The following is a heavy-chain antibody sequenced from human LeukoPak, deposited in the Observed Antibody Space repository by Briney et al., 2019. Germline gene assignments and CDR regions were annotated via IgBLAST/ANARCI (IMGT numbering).Heavy chain of an antibody. CDR3: TRSFFSYGYFDY. V-gene: IGHV3-23*01. J-gene: IGHJ4*02. D-gene: IGHD5-18*01. Sequence: GGSLRLSCAASGFTFSSYAMSWVRQAPGKGLEWVSAISGSGGSTYYADSVKGRFTISRDNSKSTLHLQMNSLRAEDTAVYYCTRSFFSYGYFDYWGQGTLVTVSS. CDR2: ISGSGGST. CDR1: GFTFSSYA.